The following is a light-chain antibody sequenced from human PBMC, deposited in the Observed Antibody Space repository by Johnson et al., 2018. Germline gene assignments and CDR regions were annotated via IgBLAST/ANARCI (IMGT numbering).Light chain of an antibody. J-gene: IGLJ1*01. Sequence: QSVLTQPPSVSAAPGQKVTISCSGSSSNIGNNYVSWYQQLPGTAPKLLIYENNKRPSGIPDRFSGSKSGTSATLGITGLPNGDEADYYCGTWDSSLSAGNVFGTGTKVTVL. V-gene: IGLV1-51*02. CDR3: GTWDSSLSAGNV. CDR2: ENN. CDR1: SSNIGNNY.